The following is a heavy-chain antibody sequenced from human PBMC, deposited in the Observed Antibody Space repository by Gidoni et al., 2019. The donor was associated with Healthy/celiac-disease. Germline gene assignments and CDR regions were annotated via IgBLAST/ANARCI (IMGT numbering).Heavy chain of an antibody. Sequence: WVAVISYDGSNKYYADSVKGRFTISRDNSKNTLYLQMNSLRAEDTAVYYCASEEGDSSGWLFVGYWGQGTLVTVSS. CDR2: ISYDGSNK. D-gene: IGHD6-19*01. CDR3: ASEEGDSSGWLFVGY. J-gene: IGHJ4*02. V-gene: IGHV3-30-3*01.